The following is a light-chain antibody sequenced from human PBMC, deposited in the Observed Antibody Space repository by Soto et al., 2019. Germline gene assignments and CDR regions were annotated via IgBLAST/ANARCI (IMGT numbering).Light chain of an antibody. V-gene: IGKV4-1*01. J-gene: IGKJ5*01. CDR1: QSILNHSNNENY. Sequence: DIVMTQSPDSLAVSLGERATINCKSSQSILNHSNNENYLAWYQQRPGQPPRLLIYWASTRESGVPDRFGGSGSGTDFTLTISSLQAEDVAVYYCQQYRSSPITFGQGTRLEIK. CDR2: WAS. CDR3: QQYRSSPIT.